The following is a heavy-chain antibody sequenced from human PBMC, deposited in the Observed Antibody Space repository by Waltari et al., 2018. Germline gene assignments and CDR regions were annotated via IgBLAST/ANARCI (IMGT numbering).Heavy chain of an antibody. CDR1: GGSISSVASY. D-gene: IGHD3-22*01. CDR3: ARQDYYYVKGYFDL. Sequence: QLQLQESGPGLVKPSETVSLTCTVSGGSISSVASYGGWVRQPPGKGLEFIASIFYSGATYYNPSLESRVTISVDTSKNQFSLELTSVTDADTAVYYCARQDYYYVKGYFDLWGRGTLVTVSS. CDR2: IFYSGAT. J-gene: IGHJ2*01. V-gene: IGHV4-39*01.